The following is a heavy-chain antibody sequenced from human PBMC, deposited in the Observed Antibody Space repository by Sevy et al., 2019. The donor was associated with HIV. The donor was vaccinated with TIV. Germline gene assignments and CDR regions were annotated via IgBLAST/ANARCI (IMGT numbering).Heavy chain of an antibody. D-gene: IGHD2-15*01. CDR3: AKGYCSGGSCPSDYYYYGLDV. CDR2: ISTGGRNT. Sequence: GGSLRLSCAASRFTFSSSAMNWVRQVPGKGLEWVSSISTGGRNTYYAYSVEGRFTISRDNSKNTLYRQMNSLRADDTAVYYCAKGYCSGGSCPSDYYYYGLDVWGQGTTVTVSS. V-gene: IGHV3-23*01. CDR1: RFTFSSSA. J-gene: IGHJ6*02.